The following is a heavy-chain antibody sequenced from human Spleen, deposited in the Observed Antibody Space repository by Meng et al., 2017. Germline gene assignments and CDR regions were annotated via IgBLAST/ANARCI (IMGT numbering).Heavy chain of an antibody. Sequence: QLPPLGPGLFNASDTRSSTSAVYGGSFSGYYWSWIRQPPGKGLEWIGEINHSGSTNYNPSLESRATISVDTSQNNLSLKLSSVTAADSAVYYCARGPTTMAHDFDYWGQGTLVTVSS. V-gene: IGHV4-34*01. J-gene: IGHJ4*02. CDR1: GGSFSGYY. CDR3: ARGPTTMAHDFDY. D-gene: IGHD4-11*01. CDR2: INHSGST.